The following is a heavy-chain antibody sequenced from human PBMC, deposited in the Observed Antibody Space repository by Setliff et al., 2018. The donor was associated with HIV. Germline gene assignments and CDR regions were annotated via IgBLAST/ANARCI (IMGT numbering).Heavy chain of an antibody. CDR3: ARTQYRTTWPGNY. Sequence: WASVKVSCKASGYTFIRYGITWVRQAPGQGLEWVAWISAFNEYTYYAPNFLGRVTLSTDTSTNTVDMELRSLRPDDTAVYYCARTQYRTTWPGNYWGQGTLVTVSS. CDR1: GYTFIRYG. V-gene: IGHV1-18*01. J-gene: IGHJ4*02. CDR2: ISAFNEYT. D-gene: IGHD6-13*01.